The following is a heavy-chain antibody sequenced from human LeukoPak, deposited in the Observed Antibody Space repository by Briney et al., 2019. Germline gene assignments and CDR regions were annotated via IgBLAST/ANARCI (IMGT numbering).Heavy chain of an antibody. CDR3: ARDSAGNDY. Sequence: PRESLRLSCAASGFTFSTYWMSWVRQAPGKGLEWVANIKQDGSEKYYVDSAKGRFTISRDNAKNSLYLQMNSLRAEDTAMYYCARDSAGNDYWGQGTLVTVSS. J-gene: IGHJ4*02. V-gene: IGHV3-7*01. CDR2: IKQDGSEK. CDR1: GFTFSTYW. D-gene: IGHD6-13*01.